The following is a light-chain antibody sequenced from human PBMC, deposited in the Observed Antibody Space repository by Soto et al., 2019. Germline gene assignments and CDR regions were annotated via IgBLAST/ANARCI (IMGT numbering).Light chain of an antibody. CDR2: GAS. Sequence: EIVMTQSPATLSASPGERATLSCRASQSVSNNLAWYHQKPGQAPRLLIYGASTKATGIPARFSGSGSGTEFTLTISSLQPEDFAVYYCQQYNNWWTFGQGTKVEIK. CDR3: QQYNNWWT. CDR1: QSVSNN. V-gene: IGKV3-15*01. J-gene: IGKJ1*01.